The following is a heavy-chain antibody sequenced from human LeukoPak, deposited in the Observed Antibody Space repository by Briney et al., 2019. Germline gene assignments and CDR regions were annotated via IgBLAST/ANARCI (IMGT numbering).Heavy chain of an antibody. CDR3: AGGRVGYCSSTSCYKSWFDP. CDR2: INHSGST. J-gene: IGHJ5*02. Sequence: SETLSLTCAVYGGSFSGYYWSWIRQPPGKGLEWIGEINHSGSTNYNPSLKSRVTISVDTSKNQFSLKLSSVTAADTAVYYCAGGRVGYCSSTSCYKSWFDPWGQGTLVTVSS. D-gene: IGHD2-2*02. CDR1: GGSFSGYY. V-gene: IGHV4-34*01.